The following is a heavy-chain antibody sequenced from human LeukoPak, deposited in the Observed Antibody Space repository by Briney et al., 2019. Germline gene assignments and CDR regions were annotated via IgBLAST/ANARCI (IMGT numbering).Heavy chain of an antibody. D-gene: IGHD2-2*02. CDR1: GYSFTNYW. CDR3: ARHPCSGSCISNICYRWFDP. Sequence: GESLKISCKGSGYSFTNYWIGWVRQMPGKGLEWMGIIYPGDSHTRYNPSFQGQVTISADKSLSTAYLQWSSLKASDTAMYYCARHPCSGSCISNICYRWFDPWGQGTLVTVS. CDR2: IYPGDSHT. V-gene: IGHV5-51*01. J-gene: IGHJ5*02.